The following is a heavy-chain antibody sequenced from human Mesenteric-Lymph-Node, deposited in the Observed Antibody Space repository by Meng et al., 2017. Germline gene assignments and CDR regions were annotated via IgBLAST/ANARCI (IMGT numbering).Heavy chain of an antibody. D-gene: IGHD6-13*01. CDR3: ARQLAAAGTYFDY. Sequence: GGSLRLSCAASRFTFSSYEMNWVRQAPGKGLEWVSYISSSSRGSAISYADSVKGRFTISRDNAKNSLYLQMDSLRAEDTAVYYCARQLAAAGTYFDYWGQGTLVTVSS. J-gene: IGHJ4*02. CDR1: RFTFSSYE. V-gene: IGHV3-48*03. CDR2: ISSSSRGSAI.